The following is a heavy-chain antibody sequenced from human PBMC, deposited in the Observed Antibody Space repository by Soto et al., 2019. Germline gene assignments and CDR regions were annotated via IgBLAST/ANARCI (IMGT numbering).Heavy chain of an antibody. CDR1: GGSISSSSYY. D-gene: IGHD6-13*01. CDR3: ARLRVAAAYIEY. CDR2: IYYSGST. J-gene: IGHJ4*02. Sequence: PSETLSLTCTVSGGSISSSSYYWGWIRQPPGKGLEWIGSIYYSGSTCYNPSLKSRVTISVDTSKNQFSLKLSSVTAADTAVYYCARLRVAAAYIEYWGQGTLVTVLL. V-gene: IGHV4-39*01.